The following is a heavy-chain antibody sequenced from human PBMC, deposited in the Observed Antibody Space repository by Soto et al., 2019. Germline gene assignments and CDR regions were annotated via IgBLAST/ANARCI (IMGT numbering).Heavy chain of an antibody. CDR3: APSWGFDS. J-gene: IGHJ5*01. D-gene: IGHD3-16*01. V-gene: IGHV3-15*01. CDR1: GFNLSNAW. Sequence: EVQMVESWGGFVTPGGPLILSCAASGFNLSNAWVGWYRQAPGKGLEWVGRIKNKIEGGTTDYAVPVKGRFTISRDDSKNMLCLQMNSLITEDKAVYYCAPSWGFDSWGQGTPVTV. CDR2: IKNKIEGGTT.